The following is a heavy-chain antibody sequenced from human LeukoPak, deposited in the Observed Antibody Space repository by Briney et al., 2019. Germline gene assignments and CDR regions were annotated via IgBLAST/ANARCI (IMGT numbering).Heavy chain of an antibody. Sequence: GGSLRLSCAASGFTFSSYGMHWVRQAPGKGLEWVAVIWYDGSNKYYADSVKGRFTISRDNSKNTLYLQMNSLRAEDTAVYYCARGHSGSYGSWFGPWGQGTLVTVSS. CDR1: GFTFSSYG. D-gene: IGHD1-26*01. CDR2: IWYDGSNK. V-gene: IGHV3-33*01. J-gene: IGHJ5*02. CDR3: ARGHSGSYGSWFGP.